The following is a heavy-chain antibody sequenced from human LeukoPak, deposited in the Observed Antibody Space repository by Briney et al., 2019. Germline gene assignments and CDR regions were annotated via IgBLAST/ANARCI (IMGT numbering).Heavy chain of an antibody. V-gene: IGHV3-21*01. CDR1: GFTFRSYS. CDR2: ISSSSYI. D-gene: IGHD3-9*01. CDR3: ARATTYDILTGFSDY. Sequence: GGSLRLSCAASGFTFRSYSMNWVREAPGKGLEWVSSISSSSYIYYADSVKGRFTISRDNAKKSLYLQMNSLRAEDTAVYYCARATTYDILTGFSDYWGQGTLVTVSS. J-gene: IGHJ4*02.